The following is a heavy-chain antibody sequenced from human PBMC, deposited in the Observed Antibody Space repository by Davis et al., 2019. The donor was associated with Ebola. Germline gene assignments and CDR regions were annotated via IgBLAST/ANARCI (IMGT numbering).Heavy chain of an antibody. V-gene: IGHV3-11*06. CDR3: ARELYYYDSSGYSKGSFDY. CDR2: ISSSSSYI. D-gene: IGHD3-22*01. CDR1: GFTFSDYY. J-gene: IGHJ4*02. Sequence: GGSLRLSCAASGFTFSDYYMSWIRQAPGKGLEWVSYISSSSSYIYYADSVKGRFTISRDNAKNSLYLQMNSLRAEDTAVYYCARELYYYDSSGYSKGSFDYWGQGTLVTVSS.